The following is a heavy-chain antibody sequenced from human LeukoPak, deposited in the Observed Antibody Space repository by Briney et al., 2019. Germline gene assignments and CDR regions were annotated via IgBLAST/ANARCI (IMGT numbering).Heavy chain of an antibody. Sequence: GGSLRLSCAASGFTVSSYSMNWVRQAPGKGLEWVSYISSSSSTIYYADSVKGRFTISRDNAKNSLYLQMNSLRAEDTAVYYCARTYYYDAFDIWGQGTMVTVSS. J-gene: IGHJ3*02. V-gene: IGHV3-48*01. D-gene: IGHD3-10*01. CDR3: ARTYYYDAFDI. CDR2: ISSSSSTI. CDR1: GFTVSSYS.